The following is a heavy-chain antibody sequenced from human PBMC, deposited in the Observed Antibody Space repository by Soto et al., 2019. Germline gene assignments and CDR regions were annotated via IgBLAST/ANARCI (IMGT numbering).Heavy chain of an antibody. V-gene: IGHV4-38-2*01. CDR3: ARGASSGWYTNYYYYYYCMDV. J-gene: IGHJ6*02. Sequence: SETLSLTCAVSGYSISSGYFWGWIRQPPGKGLAYIGSIYHSGSTNYNPSLKSRVTISVDKSKNQFSLKLSSVTAADTAVYYCARGASSGWYTNYYYYYYCMDVWGQGTTVTVSS. CDR1: GYSISSGYF. CDR2: IYHSGST. D-gene: IGHD6-19*01.